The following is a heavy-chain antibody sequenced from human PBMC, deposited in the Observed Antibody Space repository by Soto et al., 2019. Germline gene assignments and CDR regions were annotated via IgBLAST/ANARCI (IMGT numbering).Heavy chain of an antibody. Sequence: QITLKESGPTLVKPTQTLTLTCTFSGFSLSTSGVGVGWIRQPPGKALEWLALIYWDDDKRYSPSLKSTLTITXHTSNNQMGLTMTNMDPVDTATYYCAHTRVERYFDYWGQGTLVTVSS. D-gene: IGHD1-1*01. CDR2: IYWDDDK. V-gene: IGHV2-5*02. CDR3: AHTRVERYFDY. J-gene: IGHJ4*02. CDR1: GFSLSTSGVG.